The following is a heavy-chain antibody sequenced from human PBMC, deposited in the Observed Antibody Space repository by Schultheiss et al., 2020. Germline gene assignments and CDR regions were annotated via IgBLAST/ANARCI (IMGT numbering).Heavy chain of an antibody. CDR2: IKSKTDGGTT. D-gene: IGHD4-17*01. Sequence: GESLKISCAASGFTFSNAWMSWVRQAPGKGLEWVGRIKSKTDGGTTDYAAPVKGRFTISRDDSKNTLYLQMNSLKTEDTAVYYCTTDSMTTVTAVDYWGQGTLVTVSS. V-gene: IGHV3-15*01. CDR3: TTDSMTTVTAVDY. CDR1: GFTFSNAW. J-gene: IGHJ4*02.